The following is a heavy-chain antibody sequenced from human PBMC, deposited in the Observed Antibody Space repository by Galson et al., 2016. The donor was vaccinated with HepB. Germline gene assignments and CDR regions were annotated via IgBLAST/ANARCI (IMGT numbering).Heavy chain of an antibody. CDR2: ISGSGGGT. CDR3: AKGTYDFWSGYYLGPSFES. CDR1: RFTFSSYT. D-gene: IGHD3-3*01. V-gene: IGHV3-23*01. J-gene: IGHJ4*02. Sequence: SLRLSCAASRFTFSSYTMNWVRQAPGKGLEWVSGISGSGGGTYYSDPVKGRFTISRDNSKNTLFLQMNSLRGEDTAVYYCAKGTYDFWSGYYLGPSFESWGQGALVAVSS.